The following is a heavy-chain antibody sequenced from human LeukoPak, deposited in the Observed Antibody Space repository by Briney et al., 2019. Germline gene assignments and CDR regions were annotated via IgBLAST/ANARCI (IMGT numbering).Heavy chain of an antibody. Sequence: GGSLRLSCAASEFXFRSYWIHWVRQAPGKGLVWVSRINGDVITTASADTVKGRFTISRDNAKNSLYLQMNSLRAEDTAVYYCARLTFGGVIGFDYWGQGTLVTVSS. D-gene: IGHD3-16*02. CDR2: INGDVITT. V-gene: IGHV3-74*01. CDR1: EFXFRSYW. CDR3: ARLTFGGVIGFDY. J-gene: IGHJ4*02.